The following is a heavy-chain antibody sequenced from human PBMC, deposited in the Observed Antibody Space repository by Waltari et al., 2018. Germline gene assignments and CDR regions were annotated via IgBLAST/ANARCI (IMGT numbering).Heavy chain of an antibody. CDR2: IIPIFGTA. CDR3: ASSGSNYVDHYYYYYMDV. D-gene: IGHD4-4*01. Sequence: QVQLVQSGAEVKKPGSSVKVSCKASGGTFSSYAISWVRQAPGQGLEWMGGIIPIFGTANYAQKFQGRVTITADESTSTAYMELSSLRSEDTAVYYCASSGSNYVDHYYYYYMDVWGKGTTVTVSS. CDR1: GGTFSSYA. J-gene: IGHJ6*03. V-gene: IGHV1-69*12.